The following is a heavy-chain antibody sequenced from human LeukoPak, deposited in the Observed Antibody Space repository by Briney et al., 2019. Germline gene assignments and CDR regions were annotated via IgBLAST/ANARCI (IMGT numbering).Heavy chain of an antibody. CDR3: ATLNMITFGGVIRPITHWFDP. D-gene: IGHD3-16*02. Sequence: SETLSLTCTVSGGSISSGGYYWSWIRQHPGKGLEWIGYIYYSGSTYYNPSLKSRVTISVDTSKNQFSLKLSSVTAADTAVYYCATLNMITFGGVIRPITHWFDPWGQGTLVTVSS. V-gene: IGHV4-31*03. J-gene: IGHJ5*02. CDR1: GGSISSGGYY. CDR2: IYYSGST.